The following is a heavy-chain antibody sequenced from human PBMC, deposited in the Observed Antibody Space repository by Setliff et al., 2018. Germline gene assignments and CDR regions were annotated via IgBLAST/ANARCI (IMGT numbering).Heavy chain of an antibody. CDR1: GFTFSSYG. CDR3: AKSGYSYGYVFDY. D-gene: IGHD5-18*01. J-gene: IGHJ4*02. Sequence: GESLKISCAASGFTFSSYGMHWVRQAPGKGLEWVAVIWYDGSNKYYADSVKGRFTISRDNSKNTLYLQMNSLRAEDTAVYYCAKSGYSYGYVFDYWGQGTLGTAPQ. CDR2: IWYDGSNK. V-gene: IGHV3-33*06.